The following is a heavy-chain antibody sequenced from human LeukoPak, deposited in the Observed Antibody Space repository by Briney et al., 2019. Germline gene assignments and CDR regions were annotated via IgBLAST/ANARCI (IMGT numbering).Heavy chain of an antibody. CDR1: GFTFSSYA. V-gene: IGHV3-23*01. J-gene: IGHJ4*02. CDR2: ISGSGGST. CDR3: AKDGPITTVVTYFDY. D-gene: IGHD4-23*01. Sequence: GGSLRLSCAASGFTFSSYAMSWVRQAPGKGLEWVSAISGSGGSTYYADSVKGRSTISRDNSKNTLYLQMNSLRAEDTAVYYCAKDGPITTVVTYFDYWGQGTLVTVSS.